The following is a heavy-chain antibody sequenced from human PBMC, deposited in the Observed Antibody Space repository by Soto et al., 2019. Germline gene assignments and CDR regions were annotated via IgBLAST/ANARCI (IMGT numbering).Heavy chain of an antibody. J-gene: IGHJ6*02. CDR1: GFTFSSYA. CDR2: ISGSGGST. CDR3: AKDLRPNTEVYYYYGMDV. Sequence: EVQLLESGGGLVQPGGSLRLSCAASGFTFSSYAMSWVRQAPGKGLEWVSAISGSGGSTYYADSVKGRFTISRDNSKNTLYLQMNSLRAEDTAVYYCAKDLRPNTEVYYYYGMDVWGQGTTVTVSS. V-gene: IGHV3-23*01.